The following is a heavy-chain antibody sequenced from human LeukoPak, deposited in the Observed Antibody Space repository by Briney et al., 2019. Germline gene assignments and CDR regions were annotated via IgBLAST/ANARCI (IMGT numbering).Heavy chain of an antibody. CDR2: IYDSGTT. J-gene: IGHJ5*02. V-gene: IGHV4-59*12. Sequence: PSETLSLTCTVSGGSFGNYYWSWIRQPPGKGLEWIGYIYDSGTTNYNPSLKSRVTMSVDTSKNQFSLKLSSVTAADTAVYYCARESWIQNNWFDPWGQGTLVTVSS. CDR1: GGSFGNYY. CDR3: ARESWIQNNWFDP. D-gene: IGHD5-18*01.